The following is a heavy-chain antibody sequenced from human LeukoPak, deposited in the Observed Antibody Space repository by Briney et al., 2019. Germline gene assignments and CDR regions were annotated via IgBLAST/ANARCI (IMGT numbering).Heavy chain of an antibody. J-gene: IGHJ4*02. Sequence: GGSLRLSCAASGFTFSSYGMHWVRQAPGKGLEWVAFIRYDGSNKYYADSVKGRFSISRDNSKNTLYLQMNSLIPEDTAVYYCARGARKGDDYGGFFDYWGQGTLVTVSS. CDR3: ARGARKGDDYGGFFDY. CDR1: GFTFSSYG. V-gene: IGHV3-30*02. D-gene: IGHD4-23*01. CDR2: IRYDGSNK.